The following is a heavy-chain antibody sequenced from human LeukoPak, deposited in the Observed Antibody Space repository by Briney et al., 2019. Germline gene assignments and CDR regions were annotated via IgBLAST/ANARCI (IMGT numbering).Heavy chain of an antibody. Sequence: VASVKVSCKASGYTFTSYAMNWVRQAPGQGLEWMGWINTNTGNPTYAQGFTGRFVFSLDTSVSTAYLQISSLKAEDTAVYYCASPHSSGWHRSVAFDIWGQGTMVTVSS. CDR3: ASPHSSGWHRSVAFDI. J-gene: IGHJ3*02. CDR2: INTNTGNP. V-gene: IGHV7-4-1*02. CDR1: GYTFTSYA. D-gene: IGHD6-19*01.